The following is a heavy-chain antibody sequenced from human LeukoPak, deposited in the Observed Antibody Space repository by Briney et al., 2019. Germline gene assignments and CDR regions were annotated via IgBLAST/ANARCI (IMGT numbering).Heavy chain of an antibody. J-gene: IGHJ4*02. CDR1: GGSFDGYY. V-gene: IGHV4-34*01. D-gene: IGHD3-3*01. CDR2: ITYGGST. Sequence: SETLSLTCAVFGGSFDGYYWSWIRQPPGKGLEWIGEITYGGSTNYYPSLKSRVTISVDTSKIQFSLNLSSVTAADTAIYYCARGLASGYPPIPFDYWGQGTQVTVSS. CDR3: ARGLASGYPPIPFDY.